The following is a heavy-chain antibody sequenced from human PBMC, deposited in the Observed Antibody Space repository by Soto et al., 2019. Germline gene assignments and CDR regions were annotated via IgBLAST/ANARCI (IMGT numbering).Heavy chain of an antibody. D-gene: IGHD3-3*01. CDR1: GFTFSSYA. CDR2: ISGSGGST. V-gene: IGHV3-23*01. J-gene: IGHJ4*02. Sequence: GGSLRLSYAASGFTFSSYAMSWVRQAPGKGLEWVSAISGSGGSTYYADSVKGRFTISRDNSKNTLYLQMNSLRAEDTAVYYCARGRYYDFWSGYYFDYWGQGTLVTVSS. CDR3: ARGRYYDFWSGYYFDY.